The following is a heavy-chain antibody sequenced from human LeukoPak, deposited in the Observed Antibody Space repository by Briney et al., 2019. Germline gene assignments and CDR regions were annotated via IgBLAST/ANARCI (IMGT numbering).Heavy chain of an antibody. CDR2: IGGSGTRT. Sequence: GGSLRLSCSASGFTFTTYGMNWVRQTPGKGLEWVSGIGGSGTRTYYADSVKGRFTISRDNSKNTLYLQMNSLRDEDTAVYYCAKDSHWILFDDWGQGTLVTVSS. CDR1: GFTFTTYG. V-gene: IGHV3-23*01. CDR3: AKDSHWILFDD. D-gene: IGHD2-2*03. J-gene: IGHJ4*02.